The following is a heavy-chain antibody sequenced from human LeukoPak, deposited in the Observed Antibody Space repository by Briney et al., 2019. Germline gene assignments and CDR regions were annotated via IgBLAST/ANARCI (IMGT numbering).Heavy chain of an antibody. Sequence: GASVKVSCKASGYTFTSYNIGWVRQAPGQGLEWMGWISGYNGHTNYARRLQGRVTMTTDTSTSTAYLEVRSLRSDDTAVFYCARRRTTMTDDYFDYWGQGTLVIVSS. V-gene: IGHV1-18*04. D-gene: IGHD4-17*01. CDR2: ISGYNGHT. CDR1: GYTFTSYN. CDR3: ARRRTTMTDDYFDY. J-gene: IGHJ4*02.